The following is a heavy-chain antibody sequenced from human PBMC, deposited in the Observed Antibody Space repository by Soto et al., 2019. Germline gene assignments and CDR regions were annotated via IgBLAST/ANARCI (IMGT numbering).Heavy chain of an antibody. CDR1: GFSFSSYV. Sequence: GGSLRLSCAASGFSFSSYVMSWVRQAPGKGLEWVSSTSTSGAITYYADSVKGRFTISRGNSKNTLYLPMNSLRAEDTAVYYCAKAYSTGLYSFYDYWGQGTLVTVSS. CDR3: AKAYSTGLYSFYDY. J-gene: IGHJ4*02. D-gene: IGHD3-10*02. V-gene: IGHV3-23*01. CDR2: TSTSGAIT.